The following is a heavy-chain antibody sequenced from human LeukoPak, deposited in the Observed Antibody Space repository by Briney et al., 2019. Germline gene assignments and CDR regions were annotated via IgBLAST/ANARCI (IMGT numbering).Heavy chain of an antibody. CDR3: ARRPVAAEYFQH. J-gene: IGHJ1*01. CDR2: ISYDESKI. V-gene: IGHV3-30*03. Sequence: GGSLRISCTGSGFSFTNYAMHWVRQAPGEGLEWVAVISYDESKIYYADSVKGRFTISRDLSTNTLYLQMNSLTTEDTAMYFCARRPVAAEYFQHWGQGTLVTVSS. D-gene: IGHD6-25*01. CDR1: GFSFTNYA.